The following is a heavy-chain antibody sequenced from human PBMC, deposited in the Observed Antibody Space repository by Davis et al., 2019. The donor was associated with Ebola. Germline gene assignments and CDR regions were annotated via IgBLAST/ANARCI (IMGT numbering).Heavy chain of an antibody. D-gene: IGHD3-10*01. J-gene: IGHJ6*02. CDR2: ISAYNGNT. CDR1: GGTFSSYT. CDR3: ARGIMVRGVTRNYGMDV. V-gene: IGHV1-18*01. Sequence: ASVKVSCKASGGTFSSYTISWVRQAPGQGLEWMGWISAYNGNTNYAQKLQGRVTMTTDPSTSTAYMELRSLRSDDTAVYYCARGIMVRGVTRNYGMDVWGQGTTVTVSS.